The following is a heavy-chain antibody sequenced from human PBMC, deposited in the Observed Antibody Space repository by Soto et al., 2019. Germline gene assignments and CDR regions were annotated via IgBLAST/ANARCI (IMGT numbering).Heavy chain of an antibody. CDR3: GRDLTSNANCIDP. J-gene: IGHJ5*02. V-gene: IGHV4-31*03. CDR2: IYYTGKT. D-gene: IGHD2-2*01. CDR1: GDSLHIGGYY. Sequence: QVQLQESGPGLVKPSQTLSLTCSVSGDSLHIGGYYWTWIRQRPGEGLEWMGYIYYTGKTYYNPSLESRLTMSVDRSKNQFSLTLKSVTAADTAVYYCGRDLTSNANCIDPWGQGTLVTVS.